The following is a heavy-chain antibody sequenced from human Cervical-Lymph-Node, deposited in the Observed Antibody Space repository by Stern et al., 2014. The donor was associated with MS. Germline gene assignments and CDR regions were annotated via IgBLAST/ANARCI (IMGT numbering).Heavy chain of an antibody. J-gene: IGHJ3*02. V-gene: IGHV1-18*01. CDR3: ARGLLGSENAFDI. D-gene: IGHD2-15*01. Sequence: DQLVESGAEVKKPGASVKVSCTASGYTFSSYGIRWVRQAPGQGLEWMGWSSACNGNTNYARKLQVRVTMTTDTYTGTAYMKLRSLRSDDTAVYYCARGLLGSENAFDIWGQGTMVTVSS. CDR1: GYTFSSYG. CDR2: SSACNGNT.